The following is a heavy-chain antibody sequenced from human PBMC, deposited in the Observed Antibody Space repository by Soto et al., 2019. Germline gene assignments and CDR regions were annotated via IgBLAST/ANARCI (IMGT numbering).Heavy chain of an antibody. CDR1: GYTFTGYY. Sequence: QVRLVQSGAGVKKPGASVKVSCKASGYTFTGYYMHWVRQAPGQGLEWMGWINPNSGGTNYAQKFQGWVTMTRDTSISTAYMELSRLRSDDTAVYYCARERSNILTGYGNNFDYWRQGTLVTVSS. CDR2: INPNSGGT. CDR3: ARERSNILTGYGNNFDY. V-gene: IGHV1-2*04. J-gene: IGHJ4*02. D-gene: IGHD3-9*01.